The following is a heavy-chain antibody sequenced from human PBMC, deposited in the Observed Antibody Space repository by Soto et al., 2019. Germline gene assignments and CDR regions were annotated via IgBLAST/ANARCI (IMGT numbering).Heavy chain of an antibody. CDR3: ARVIEQLGAVYWFDP. J-gene: IGHJ5*02. Sequence: QVQLQESGPGLVKPSETLSLTCTVSGVSISTYYWSWIRQPPGKGLEWIGYIYYSGSTNFNPSLKSRVTISVDTSKNQFSLKLSSVTAADTAVYYCARVIEQLGAVYWFDPWGQGTLVTVSS. CDR2: IYYSGST. V-gene: IGHV4-59*01. CDR1: GVSISTYY. D-gene: IGHD6-13*01.